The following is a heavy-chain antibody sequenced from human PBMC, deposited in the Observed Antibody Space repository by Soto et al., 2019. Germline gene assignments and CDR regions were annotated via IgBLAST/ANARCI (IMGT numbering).Heavy chain of an antibody. V-gene: IGHV4-34*01. Sequence: SETLSLTCGVYGASFTSNYWSWVRQPPAKGLEWIGEINHNGLTNYNPSLKSRVTISVDTSKNQFSLKLTSVTAADTAVYYCASARWDYWGQGTLVTVPQ. CDR1: GASFTSNY. J-gene: IGHJ4*02. D-gene: IGHD2-15*01. CDR2: INHNGLT. CDR3: ASARWDY.